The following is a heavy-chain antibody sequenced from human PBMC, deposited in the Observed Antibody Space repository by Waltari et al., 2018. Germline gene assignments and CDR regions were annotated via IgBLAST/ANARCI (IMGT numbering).Heavy chain of an antibody. Sequence: QLLESGGDLVQPGGSLRLSCSDSGLTFRTFAMSWVRRGPGKGLEWGSGISISGLDTYYADSVKGRCTISRDNSKKTLYLQMKSLRVEDTAVYYCAKDHGIAYWGRGTLVSVSA. CDR2: ISISGLDT. D-gene: IGHD2-21*01. CDR1: GLTFRTFA. V-gene: IGHV3-23*01. J-gene: IGHJ4*02. CDR3: AKDHGIAY.